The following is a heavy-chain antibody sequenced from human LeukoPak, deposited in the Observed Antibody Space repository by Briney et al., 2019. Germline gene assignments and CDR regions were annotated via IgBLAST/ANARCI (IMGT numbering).Heavy chain of an antibody. Sequence: QPGGSLRLSCEVSGFTFSSYAMSWVRQAPGRGLEWVSTLSVSGSDTYYADSVKGRFIISRDNSKNTLYLQMNNLRAEDTALYYCAKTGWEVPHDTFHIWGQGTMVTVSS. CDR2: LSVSGSDT. D-gene: IGHD1-26*01. CDR1: GFTFSSYA. V-gene: IGHV3-23*01. J-gene: IGHJ3*02. CDR3: AKTGWEVPHDTFHI.